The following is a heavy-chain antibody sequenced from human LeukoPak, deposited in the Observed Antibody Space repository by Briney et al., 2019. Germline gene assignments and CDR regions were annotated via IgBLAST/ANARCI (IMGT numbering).Heavy chain of an antibody. CDR3: ARDLGATWGSDY. D-gene: IGHD7-27*01. CDR1: RYTFTGYY. V-gene: IGHV1-2*06. Sequence: ASVKVSCKASRYTFTGYYMQWVRQAPGQGLEWMGRINPNSGGTNYAQKFQGRVTMTRDTFISTAYLELSSLRSDDTAVYYCARDLGATWGSDYWGQGTLVTVSS. CDR2: INPNSGGT. J-gene: IGHJ4*02.